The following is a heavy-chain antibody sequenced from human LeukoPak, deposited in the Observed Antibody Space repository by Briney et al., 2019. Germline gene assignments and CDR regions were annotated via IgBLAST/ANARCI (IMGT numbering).Heavy chain of an antibody. CDR2: MNPNSGNT. CDR3: ARLRRPYCTNGVCYMEHWFDP. Sequence: ASVKVSCKASGYTFTSYDINWVRQATGQGLEWMGWMNPNSGNTGYAQKFQGRVTITRNTSISTAYMELSSLRSEDTAVYYCARLRRPYCTNGVCYMEHWFDPWGQGTLVTVSS. V-gene: IGHV1-8*03. CDR1: GYTFTSYD. D-gene: IGHD2-8*01. J-gene: IGHJ5*02.